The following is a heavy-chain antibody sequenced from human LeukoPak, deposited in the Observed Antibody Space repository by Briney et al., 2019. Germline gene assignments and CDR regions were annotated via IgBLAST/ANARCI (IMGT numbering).Heavy chain of an antibody. V-gene: IGHV3-23*01. Sequence: PGGSLRLSCAASGFTFSSLTMTWVRQAPGKGLEWVSAMSAGGAVYYADSVKGRFTVPRDNSRNTLYLQMNSLRAEDTALYYCAKESPYCGGDCYYLLDYWGQGTLVTVSS. CDR2: MSAGGAV. J-gene: IGHJ4*02. CDR3: AKESPYCGGDCYYLLDY. CDR1: GFTFSSLT. D-gene: IGHD2-21*02.